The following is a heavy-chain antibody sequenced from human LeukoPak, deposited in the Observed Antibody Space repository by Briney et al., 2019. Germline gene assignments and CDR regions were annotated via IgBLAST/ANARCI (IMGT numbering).Heavy chain of an antibody. J-gene: IGHJ4*02. CDR1: GFTFSFYT. Sequence: GGSLRLSCSASGFTFSFYTMNWVRQPPGKGLEWVSSIGGRTTSISYAHSVEGRFTISRDSAKNSLFLHMNSLRAEDTAVYYCARDFDYDFWRGYPYFDLWGKGTLVTVSS. D-gene: IGHD3-3*01. CDR3: ARDFDYDFWRGYPYFDL. CDR2: IGGRTTSI. V-gene: IGHV3-21*01.